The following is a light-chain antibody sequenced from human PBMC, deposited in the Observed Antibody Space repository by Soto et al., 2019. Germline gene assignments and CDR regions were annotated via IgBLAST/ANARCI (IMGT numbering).Light chain of an antibody. CDR1: SGYIASNY. CDR3: QSFDYTSVV. CDR2: EDN. J-gene: IGLJ2*01. V-gene: IGLV6-57*02. Sequence: LTQPHSVSESPGKTVTISCTGSSGYIASNYVQWFQQRPGSAPTIVIYEDNQRSSGVPDRFSGSIDSSSNSASLTISGLKTEDEADYYCQSFDYTSVVFGGGTKLTVL.